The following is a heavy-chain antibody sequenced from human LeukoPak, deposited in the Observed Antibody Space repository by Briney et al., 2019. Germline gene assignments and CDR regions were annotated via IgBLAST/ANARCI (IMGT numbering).Heavy chain of an antibody. Sequence: SETLSLTCAVSGGSIGSSNWWSWVRQPPGKGLEWIGEIYHSGSTNYNSSLKSRVTISVDKSKNQFSLKLSSVTAADTAKYYCARGGTTVAGTFWFDPWGQGTLVTVSS. J-gene: IGHJ5*02. CDR1: GGSIGSSNW. CDR2: IYHSGST. D-gene: IGHD6-19*01. CDR3: ARGGTTVAGTFWFDP. V-gene: IGHV4-4*02.